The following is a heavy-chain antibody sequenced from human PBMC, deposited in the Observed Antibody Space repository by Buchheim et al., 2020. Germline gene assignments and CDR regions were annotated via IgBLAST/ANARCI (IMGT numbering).Heavy chain of an antibody. D-gene: IGHD1-20*01. J-gene: IGHJ4*02. Sequence: QVQLQQWGAGLLKPSETLSLTCAVYGGSFSGYYWSWIRQPPGKGLEWIGEINHSGSTNYNPSLKSRVTISVDKSKNQFSLKLSSVTAADTAVYYCARVTPYNWNRRGLYYFDYWGQGTL. V-gene: IGHV4-34*01. CDR3: ARVTPYNWNRRGLYYFDY. CDR1: GGSFSGYY. CDR2: INHSGST.